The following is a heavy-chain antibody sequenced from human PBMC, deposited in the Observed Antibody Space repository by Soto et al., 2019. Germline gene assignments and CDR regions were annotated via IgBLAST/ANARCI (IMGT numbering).Heavy chain of an antibody. D-gene: IGHD2-15*01. CDR3: AKDAGDVRDWDCRGGSCSPDGMDV. CDR1: GFTFSDYA. J-gene: IGHJ6*02. CDR2: GTGGGAYT. Sequence: EVQLLESGGGLAQPGGSLTLSCVASGFTFSDYAMSWLRRAPGKGLALPSTGTGGGAYTYSEDSVGGRFTISRDNSKKSLYLQMKSLRAEDMAVYYCAKDAGDVRDWDCRGGSCSPDGMDVWGQGTTVTVSS. V-gene: IGHV3-23*01.